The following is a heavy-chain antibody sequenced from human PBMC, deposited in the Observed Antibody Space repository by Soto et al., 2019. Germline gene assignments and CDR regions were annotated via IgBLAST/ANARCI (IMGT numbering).Heavy chain of an antibody. CDR3: ALPYYDILTGYPRDAFDI. CDR1: GFSLSTSGVG. J-gene: IGHJ3*02. CDR2: IYWDDDK. D-gene: IGHD3-9*01. Sequence: SGPTLVNPTQTLTLTCTFSGFSLSTSGVGVGWIRQPPGKALEWLALIYWDDDKRYSPSLKSRLTITKDTSKNQVVLTMTNMDPVDTATYYCALPYYDILTGYPRDAFDIWGQGTMVTVS. V-gene: IGHV2-5*02.